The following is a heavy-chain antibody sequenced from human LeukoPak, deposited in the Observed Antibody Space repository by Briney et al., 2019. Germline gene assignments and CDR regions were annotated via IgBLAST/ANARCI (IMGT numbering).Heavy chain of an antibody. CDR3: AKGMLTYYYLDV. V-gene: IGHV3-30-3*01. CDR1: GFIFKSYS. D-gene: IGHD3-16*01. J-gene: IGHJ6*03. Sequence: GGSLRLSCEASGFIFKSYSMHWDRLTPGRGLEWLAVISYSGNDEDYADSVKGRFTISRDNSKKTLYLEMNSLRIEDTAVYFCAKGMLTYYYLDVWGKGTTVIVSS. CDR2: ISYSGNDE.